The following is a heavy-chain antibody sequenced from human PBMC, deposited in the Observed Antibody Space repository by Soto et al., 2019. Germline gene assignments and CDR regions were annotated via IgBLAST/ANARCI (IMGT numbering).Heavy chain of an antibody. CDR3: ARAYCGGYCYMHMDYFFDY. CDR2: ISYDGSNK. V-gene: IGHV3-30-3*01. D-gene: IGHD2-21*02. J-gene: IGHJ4*02. CDR1: GFTFSSYA. Sequence: HPGGSLRLSCAASGFTFSSYAMHWVRQAPGKGLEWVAVISYDGSNKYYADSVKGRFTISRDNSKNTLYLQMNSLRAEDTAVYYCARAYCGGYCYMHMDYFFDYWGPTSLHTVSS.